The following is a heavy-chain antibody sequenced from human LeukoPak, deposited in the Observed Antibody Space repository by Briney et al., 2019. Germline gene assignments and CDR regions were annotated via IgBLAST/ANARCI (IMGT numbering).Heavy chain of an antibody. V-gene: IGHV3-30*18. CDR3: ANSAVAGNSGFDY. CDR1: GFTFSSYG. CDR2: ISYDGSNK. Sequence: PGGSLRLSCAASGFTFSSYGMHWVRQAPGKGLEWVAVISYDGSNKYYADSVKGRFTISRDNSKNTLYLQMNSLRAEDTAVYYCANSAVAGNSGFDYWGQGTLVTVSS. D-gene: IGHD6-19*01. J-gene: IGHJ4*02.